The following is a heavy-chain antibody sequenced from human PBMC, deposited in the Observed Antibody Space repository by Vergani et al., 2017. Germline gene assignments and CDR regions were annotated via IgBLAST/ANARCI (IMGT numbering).Heavy chain of an antibody. CDR3: AKDLRMVRGVINYYYGMDV. D-gene: IGHD3-10*01. Sequence: QVQLVESGGGVVQPGRSLRLSCAASGFTFSSYGMHWVRQAPGKGLEGVAVISYDGSNKYYADSVKGRFTISRDNSKNTLYLQMSSLRAEDTAVYDCAKDLRMVRGVINYYYGMDVWGQGTTVTVAS. J-gene: IGHJ6*02. CDR1: GFTFSSYG. CDR2: ISYDGSNK. V-gene: IGHV3-30*18.